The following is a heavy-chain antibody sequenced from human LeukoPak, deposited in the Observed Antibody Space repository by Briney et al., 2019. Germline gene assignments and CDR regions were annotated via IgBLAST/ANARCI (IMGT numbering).Heavy chain of an antibody. V-gene: IGHV3-7*01. J-gene: IGHJ4*02. CDR3: LREETIVVIREPPP. D-gene: IGHD3-22*01. CDR2: INQDGNDK. Sequence: PGGSLRLSCAVSGFTFSNYWMSWVRQAPGKGLEWVANINQDGNDKYYVDSVKGRFTISRDNAKNSLYLQMNSLRAEDTAIYYCLREETIVVIREPPPRGQGTLVTVSS. CDR1: GFTFSNYW.